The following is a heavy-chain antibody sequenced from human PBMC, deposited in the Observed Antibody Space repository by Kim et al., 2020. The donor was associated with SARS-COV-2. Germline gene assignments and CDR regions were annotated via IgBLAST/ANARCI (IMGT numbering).Heavy chain of an antibody. Sequence: ASVKVSCKASGYTFTSYAMHWVRQAPGQRLEWMGWINAGNGNTKYSQKFQGRVTITRDTSASTAYMELSSLRSEDTAVYYCARVGVWDILTGYLGYWGQGTLVTVSS. D-gene: IGHD3-9*01. V-gene: IGHV1-3*01. CDR3: ARVGVWDILTGYLGY. J-gene: IGHJ4*02. CDR2: INAGNGNT. CDR1: GYTFTSYA.